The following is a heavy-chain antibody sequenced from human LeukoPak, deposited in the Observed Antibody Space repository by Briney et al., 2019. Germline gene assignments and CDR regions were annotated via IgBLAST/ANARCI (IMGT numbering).Heavy chain of an antibody. Sequence: KPSETLSLTCTVSGGSISSSIYYWAWIRQPPGKGLEWIGSIYYSGATYYNPSLKSRVTISIDTSKNQFSLKLSSVTAADTAVYYCARMLIAARPLYYYYMDVWGKGTTVTVSS. CDR2: IYYSGAT. V-gene: IGHV4-39*07. CDR1: GGSISSSIYY. D-gene: IGHD6-6*01. J-gene: IGHJ6*03. CDR3: ARMLIAARPLYYYYMDV.